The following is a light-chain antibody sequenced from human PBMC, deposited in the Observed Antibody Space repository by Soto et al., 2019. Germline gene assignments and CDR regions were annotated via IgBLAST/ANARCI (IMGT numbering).Light chain of an antibody. CDR2: DAS. V-gene: IGKV1-5*01. CDR3: RQYKTYT. J-gene: IGKJ5*01. Sequence: DIQLTQSPPYLSASVGERVNITCRASQSIGTWLAWHQQKPGKAPNLLMFDASTLHTGVPSRFSGSGDGTEFTLSISSLQPDDSAIYFCRQYKTYTFGRGT. CDR1: QSIGTW.